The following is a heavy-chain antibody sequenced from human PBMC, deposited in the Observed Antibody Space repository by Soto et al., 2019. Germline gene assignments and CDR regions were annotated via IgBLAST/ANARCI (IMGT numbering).Heavy chain of an antibody. J-gene: IGHJ5*02. CDR2: IYYIGST. CDR3: ARIFHYTQHP. D-gene: IGHD2-2*02. V-gene: IGHV4-39*01. Sequence: SETLSLTCTVSGGSISSSGYYWGWIRQPPGKGLEWIGSIYYIGSTYYNPSLKSRVTISVDTSKNQFSLKLSSVNAADTAVYYCARIFHYTQHPLGQGTLVTVSS. CDR1: GGSISSSGYY.